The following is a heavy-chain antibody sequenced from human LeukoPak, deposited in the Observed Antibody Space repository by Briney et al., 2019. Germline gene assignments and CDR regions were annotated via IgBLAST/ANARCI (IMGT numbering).Heavy chain of an antibody. V-gene: IGHV3-23*01. CDR1: GFTVSSNY. CDR3: AKGRYVGDD. Sequence: PGGSLRLSCAASGFTVSSNYMSWVRQAPGKGLEWVSVITGSGDITYYADSVKGRFTISRDNSKNMLYLQMNSLRAEDTALYYCAKGRYVGDDWGQGTLVTVSS. CDR2: ITGSGDIT. D-gene: IGHD3-9*01. J-gene: IGHJ4*02.